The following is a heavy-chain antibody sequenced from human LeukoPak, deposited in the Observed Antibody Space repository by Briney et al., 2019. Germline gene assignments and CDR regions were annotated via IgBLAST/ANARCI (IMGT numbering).Heavy chain of an antibody. V-gene: IGHV3-11*01. D-gene: IGHD3-16*02. CDR2: ISSSGSTI. J-gene: IGHJ4*02. Sequence: PGGSLRLSCAASGFTFSDYYMSWIRQAPGKGLEWVSYISSSGSTIYYADSVKGRFTISRDNAKNSLYLQMNSLGAEDTAVYYCARDLRGLGELSLDDYWGQGTLVTVSS. CDR3: ARDLRGLGELSLDDY. CDR1: GFTFSDYY.